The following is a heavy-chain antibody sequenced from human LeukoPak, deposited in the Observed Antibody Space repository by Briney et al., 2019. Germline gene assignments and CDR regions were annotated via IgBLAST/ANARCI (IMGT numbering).Heavy chain of an antibody. CDR2: IWYDGGNK. V-gene: IGHV3-33*01. J-gene: IGHJ4*02. CDR3: ARDAGLWYSASYPHD. D-gene: IGHD1-26*01. CDR1: GFTFSSYG. Sequence: GGSLRLSCAASGFTFSSYGMHWVRQAPGKGVEWVATIWYDGGNKYYADSVKGRFTISRDNSKNTLYLQMNSLRAEDTALYYCARDAGLWYSASYPHDWGEGTLVTVSS.